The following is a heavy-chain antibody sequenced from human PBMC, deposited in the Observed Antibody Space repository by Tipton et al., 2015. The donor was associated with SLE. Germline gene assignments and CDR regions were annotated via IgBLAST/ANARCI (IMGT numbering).Heavy chain of an antibody. CDR3: ARDLPGGY. V-gene: IGHV4-59*12. J-gene: IGHJ4*02. D-gene: IGHD3-10*01. Sequence: TLSLTCTVSGGSISSYYWSWIRQPPGKGLEWIGYIYYSGSANYNPSLKSRVTISVDTSKNQFSLKLSSVTAADTAVYYCARDLPGGYWGQGTLVTVSS. CDR2: IYYSGSA. CDR1: GGSISSYY.